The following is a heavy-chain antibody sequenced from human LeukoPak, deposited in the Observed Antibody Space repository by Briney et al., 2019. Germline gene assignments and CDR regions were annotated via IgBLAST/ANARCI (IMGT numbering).Heavy chain of an antibody. D-gene: IGHD3-22*01. Sequence: GRSLRLSCAASEFTFSSYAMHWVRQAPGKGLEWVAVISYDGSNKYYADSVKGRFTISRDNSKNTLYLQMNSLRAEDTAVYYCARVDYYDSSGYYYGFDYWGQGTLVTVSS. V-gene: IGHV3-30-3*01. CDR2: ISYDGSNK. CDR1: EFTFSSYA. J-gene: IGHJ4*02. CDR3: ARVDYYDSSGYYYGFDY.